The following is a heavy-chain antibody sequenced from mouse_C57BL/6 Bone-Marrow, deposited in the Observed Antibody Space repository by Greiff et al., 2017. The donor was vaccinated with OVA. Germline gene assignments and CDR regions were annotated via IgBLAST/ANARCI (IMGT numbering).Heavy chain of an antibody. D-gene: IGHD1-1*01. CDR1: GYAFSRSW. CDR2: IYPGDGDT. V-gene: IGHV1-82*01. J-gene: IGHJ2*01. Sequence: QVQLQQSGPELVKPGASVKISCKASGYAFSRSWMNWVKQRPGKGLEWIGRIYPGDGDTNYNGKFKGKATLTADKSSSTAYMQLSSLTSEDSAVYFCCTVVRDYFDYWGQGTTLTVSS. CDR3: CTVVRDYFDY.